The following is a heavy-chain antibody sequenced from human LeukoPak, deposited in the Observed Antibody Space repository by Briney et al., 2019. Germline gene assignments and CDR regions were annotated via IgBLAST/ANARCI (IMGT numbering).Heavy chain of an antibody. CDR1: GFTFSGYW. CDR3: ARGGMRGKISYTYYYMDV. J-gene: IGHJ6*03. D-gene: IGHD2-2*02. V-gene: IGHV3-74*01. CDR2: IDNGGSGT. Sequence: PGGSLRLSCAASGFTFSGYWMHWVRQVPEKGLVLVSRIDNGGSGTTYADSVKGRFTISRDNSRDTLSLQMNSLRGEDTAVYYCARGGMRGKISYTYYYMDVWGKGTTVTVSS.